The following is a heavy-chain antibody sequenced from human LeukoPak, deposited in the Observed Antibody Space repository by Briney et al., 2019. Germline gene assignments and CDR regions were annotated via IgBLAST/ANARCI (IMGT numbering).Heavy chain of an antibody. CDR3: AREGYTLNYYYMDV. D-gene: IGHD6-13*01. J-gene: IGHJ6*03. Sequence: GESLRLSCAGSGFTFSRSWMSWVRQAPGKGLEWVANIKQDGSEKYYVDSVKGRFTISRDNAKNSLYLQMNSLRAEDTAVYYCAREGYTLNYYYMDVWGKGTTVTVSS. CDR2: IKQDGSEK. V-gene: IGHV3-7*01. CDR1: GFTFSRSW.